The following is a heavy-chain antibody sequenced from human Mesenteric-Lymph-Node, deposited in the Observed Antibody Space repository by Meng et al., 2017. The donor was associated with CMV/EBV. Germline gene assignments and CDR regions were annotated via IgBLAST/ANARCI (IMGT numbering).Heavy chain of an antibody. J-gene: IGHJ5*02. CDR1: GGSISSNSW. CDR2: IYHSGST. Sequence: CAVSGGSISSNSWWSWVRQPPGKGLEWIGEIYHSGSTNYNPSLKSRVIISVDKSKNQFSLKVSSVTAADTAVYYCASWSAANWVDPWGQGTLVTVSS. D-gene: IGHD6-13*01. CDR3: ASWSAANWVDP. V-gene: IGHV4-4*02.